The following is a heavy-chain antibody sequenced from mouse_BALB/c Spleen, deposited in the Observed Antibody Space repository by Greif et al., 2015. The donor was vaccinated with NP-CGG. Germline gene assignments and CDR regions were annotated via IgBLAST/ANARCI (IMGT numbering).Heavy chain of an antibody. V-gene: IGHV1-84*02. J-gene: IGHJ4*01. CDR2: IYPGSGNT. D-gene: IGHD4-1*01. CDR3: ARRTGTEAMDY. CDR1: GYTFTDYY. Sequence: QVQLQQSGPELVKPGASVKISCKASGYTFTDYYINWVKQKPGQGLEWIGWIYPGSGNTKYNEKFKGMATLTVDTSSSTAYMQFSSLTSEDTAVYFCARRTGTEAMDYWGQGTSVTVSS.